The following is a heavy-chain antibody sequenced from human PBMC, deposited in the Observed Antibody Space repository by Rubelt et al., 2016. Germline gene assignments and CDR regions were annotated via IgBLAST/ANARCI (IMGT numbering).Heavy chain of an antibody. V-gene: IGHV1-18*01. CDR3: ARERDGYGCY. CDR1: GYTFTSYV. Sequence: QVQLVQSGAEVKKPGPSVKVSCKASGYTFTSYVISWVRQAPGQGLEWMGWISAYNGNTNYAQKLQVSVTLTTDPSGSTAYMELGSLRSDDSAVYYCARERDGYGCYWGQGTLVTVSS. D-gene: IGHD5-24*01. CDR2: ISAYNGNT. J-gene: IGHJ4*02.